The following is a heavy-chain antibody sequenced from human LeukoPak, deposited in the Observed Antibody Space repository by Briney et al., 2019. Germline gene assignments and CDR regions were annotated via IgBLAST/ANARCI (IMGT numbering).Heavy chain of an antibody. CDR2: IYYSGST. CDR1: GGSISSSSYY. V-gene: IGHV4-39*01. CDR3: ARHREAYYDILTGYFDY. J-gene: IGHJ4*02. Sequence: PSETLSLTCTVSGGSISSSSYYWGWIRQPPGKGLEWIGSIYYSGSTYYNPSLKSRVTISVDTSKNQFSLKLSSVTAADTAVYYCARHREAYYDILTGYFDYWGQGTLVTVSS. D-gene: IGHD3-9*01.